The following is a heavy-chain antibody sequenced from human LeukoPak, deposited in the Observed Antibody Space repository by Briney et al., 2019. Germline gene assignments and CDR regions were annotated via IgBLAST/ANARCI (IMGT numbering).Heavy chain of an antibody. V-gene: IGHV3-74*01. CDR2: INSDGSST. J-gene: IGHJ6*01. Sequence: GGSLRLSCVASGFTFSSYWMHWVRQAPGKGLVWVSRINSDGSSTSYADSVKGRFTISRDNAKNTLYPQMNSLRAEDTAVYYCAKDLDSEVSIEYYYYYYGMDVGGQGTTVTVSS. CDR3: AKDLDSEVSIEYYYYYYGMDV. CDR1: GFTFSSYW. D-gene: IGHD5/OR15-5a*01.